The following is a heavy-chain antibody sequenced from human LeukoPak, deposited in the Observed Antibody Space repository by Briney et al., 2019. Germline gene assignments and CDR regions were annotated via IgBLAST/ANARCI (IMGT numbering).Heavy chain of an antibody. CDR1: GFTFSNYA. CDR3: AKSPAGSSWPSIDY. Sequence: GGSLRLSCEASGFTFSNYAMSWVRQAPGKGLECVSPISGSGGSTYYRDSVKGRFTVSRDNSKNTLYLQMNSLRAEDTAVYYCAKSPAGSSWPSIDYWGQGALVTVSS. D-gene: IGHD6-13*01. CDR2: ISGSGGST. V-gene: IGHV3-23*01. J-gene: IGHJ4*02.